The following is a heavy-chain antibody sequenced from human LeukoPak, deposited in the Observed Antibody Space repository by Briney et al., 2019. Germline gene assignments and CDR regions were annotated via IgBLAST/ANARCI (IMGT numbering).Heavy chain of an antibody. J-gene: IGHJ5*02. CDR1: GFTFSTYS. CDR3: ARGGGGSFDR. V-gene: IGHV3-48*01. Sequence: QPGGSLRLSCAASGFTFSTYSMNWGRQAPGKGLEWVSDISSTSSIIYYADSVKGRFVISRDNAKNSLYLQMNSLRAEDTAVYYCARGGGGSFDRWGQGTLVTVSS. CDR2: ISSTSSII. D-gene: IGHD3-10*01.